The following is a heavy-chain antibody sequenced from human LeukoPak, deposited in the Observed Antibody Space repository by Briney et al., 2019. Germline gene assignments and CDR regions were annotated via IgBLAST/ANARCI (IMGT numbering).Heavy chain of an antibody. CDR3: ARRGNAADY. J-gene: IGHJ4*02. CDR2: INVDSTTI. D-gene: IGHD4-23*01. Sequence: GGSLRLSCGASGFALSNYRMHWVRQAPGKGLEWVSFINVDSTTIYYADSVRGRFTISRDNAKNSLYLQMNSLRAEDSAVYYCARRGNAADYWGQGTLVTVSS. V-gene: IGHV3-48*01. CDR1: GFALSNYR.